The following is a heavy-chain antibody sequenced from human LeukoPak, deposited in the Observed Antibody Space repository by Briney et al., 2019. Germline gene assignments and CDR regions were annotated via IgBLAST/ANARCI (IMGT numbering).Heavy chain of an antibody. D-gene: IGHD3-3*01. Sequence: SETLSLTCTVSGYSISSGYYWGWIRQPPGKGLEWIGRIYTSGSTNYNPSLKSRVTISVDTSKNQFSLKLSSVTAADTAVYYCARDGGMYYFDYWGQGTLVTVSS. J-gene: IGHJ4*02. CDR3: ARDGGMYYFDY. V-gene: IGHV4-38-2*02. CDR2: IYTSGST. CDR1: GYSISSGYY.